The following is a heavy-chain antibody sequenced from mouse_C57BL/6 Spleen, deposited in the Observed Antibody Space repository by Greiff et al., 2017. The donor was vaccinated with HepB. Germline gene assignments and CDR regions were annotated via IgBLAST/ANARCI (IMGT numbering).Heavy chain of an antibody. J-gene: IGHJ4*01. CDR1: GFTFSDYG. Sequence: EVKLMESGGGLVKPGGSLKLSCAASGFTFSDYGMHWVRQAPEKGLEWVAYISSGSSTIYYEDTVKGRFTISRDNAKNTLFLQMTSLRSEDTAMYYCAATVVAYYAMDYWGQGTSVTVSS. CDR3: AATVVAYYAMDY. V-gene: IGHV5-17*01. CDR2: ISSGSSTI. D-gene: IGHD1-1*01.